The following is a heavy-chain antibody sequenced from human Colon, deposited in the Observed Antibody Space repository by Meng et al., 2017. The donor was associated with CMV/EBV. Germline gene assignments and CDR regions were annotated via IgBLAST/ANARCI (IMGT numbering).Heavy chain of an antibody. D-gene: IGHD6-19*01. V-gene: IGHV3-48*03. Sequence: GESLKISCAASGFTFSSYEMNWVRQAPGKGLEWVAYISSGASTIHYADSVKGRFTISRDNANNSLYLQMNSLRAGDTAVYHCARGGVGVAVPPAPMGLWGQGTLVTVSS. CDR3: ARGGVGVAVPPAPMGL. J-gene: IGHJ4*02. CDR2: ISSGASTI. CDR1: GFTFSSYE.